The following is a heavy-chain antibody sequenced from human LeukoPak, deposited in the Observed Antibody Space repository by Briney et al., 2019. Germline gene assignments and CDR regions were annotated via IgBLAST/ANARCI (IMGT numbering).Heavy chain of an antibody. CDR2: INPDGSDT. V-gene: IGHV3-74*01. CDR3: ARVRNGYSSGLDV. J-gene: IGHJ6*02. D-gene: IGHD2-15*01. CDR1: KFTFCSFW. Sequence: GGALRLSCEASKFTFCSFWMNWVRLVPGRGLLGVSRINPDGSDTEYAASVKGRFTVSRDNARNTLYLEMRSLSVQDSGLYYCARVRNGYSSGLDVWGPGTWVTVSS.